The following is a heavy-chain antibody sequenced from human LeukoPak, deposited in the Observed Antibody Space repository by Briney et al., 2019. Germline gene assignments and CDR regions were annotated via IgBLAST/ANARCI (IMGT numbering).Heavy chain of an antibody. J-gene: IGHJ4*02. Sequence: SGTLSLTCTVSNFSISSGYYWGWIRQPPGKGLEWIGSLYHTGSTYYNPSLKSRVTISVDTSKSQFSLKLSSVTAADTAVYYCARGIQSWTHLRGYFDYWGQGTLVTVSS. D-gene: IGHD5-18*01. CDR2: LYHTGST. CDR1: NFSISSGYY. CDR3: ARGIQSWTHLRGYFDY. V-gene: IGHV4-38-2*02.